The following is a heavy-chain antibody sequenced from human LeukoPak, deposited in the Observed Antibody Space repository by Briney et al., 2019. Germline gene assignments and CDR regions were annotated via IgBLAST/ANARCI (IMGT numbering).Heavy chain of an antibody. CDR1: GFTFDDYA. J-gene: IGHJ4*02. CDR3: AKDGYGAGSYCYFDY. CDR2: ISWYSGSI. Sequence: GGSLRLFCAPSGFTFDDYAMHWVRQAPGKGLEWVSGISWYSGSIVYADSVKGRFTISRDNAKISLYQQMNSLMAEDTTLYYCAKDGYGAGSYCYFDYWGQGTLVTVSS. V-gene: IGHV3-9*01. D-gene: IGHD3-10*01.